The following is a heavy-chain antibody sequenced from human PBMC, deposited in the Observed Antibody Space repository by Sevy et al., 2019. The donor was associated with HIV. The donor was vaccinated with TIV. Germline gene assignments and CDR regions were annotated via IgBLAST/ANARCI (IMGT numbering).Heavy chain of an antibody. J-gene: IGHJ4*02. Sequence: GESLKISCAASGFTFSGYAMSWVRQAPGKGLEWVSSISASGDTIKYADSVRGRFTLSRDNSKNTLYLQMNSLRSEETALYYCAKGPGDLAWLLFDYWGRGTLVTVSS. CDR2: ISASGDTI. V-gene: IGHV3-23*01. CDR1: GFTFSGYA. D-gene: IGHD3-3*01. CDR3: AKGPGDLAWLLFDY.